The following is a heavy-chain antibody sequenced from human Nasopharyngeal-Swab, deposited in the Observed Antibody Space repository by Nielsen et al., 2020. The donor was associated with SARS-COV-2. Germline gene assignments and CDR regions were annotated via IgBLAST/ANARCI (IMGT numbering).Heavy chain of an antibody. Sequence: ASVKVSCKASGYTFTGYYMHWVRQAPGEGLEWMGWINPNSGGTNYAQKFQGWVTMTRDTSVSTAYMELSRLRSDDTAVYYCARGGISLHDLSYWGQGTLVTVSS. J-gene: IGHJ4*02. V-gene: IGHV1-2*04. CDR3: ARGGISLHDLSY. CDR1: GYTFTGYY. CDR2: INPNSGGT. D-gene: IGHD3-3*01.